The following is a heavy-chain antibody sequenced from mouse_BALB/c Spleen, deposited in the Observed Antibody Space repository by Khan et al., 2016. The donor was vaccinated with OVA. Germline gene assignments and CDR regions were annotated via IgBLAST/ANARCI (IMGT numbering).Heavy chain of an antibody. CDR2: ISSGGDYT. V-gene: IGHV5-6*01. CDR1: GFTFSSYS. D-gene: IGHD4-1*01. Sequence: EVQLVESGGDLVKPGGSLKLSCAASGFTFSSYSMSWVRQTPDKRLEWVASISSGGDYTYYPDSVKGRFTISRDNAKNILYLQMSDRRSRDTAMYYYAYQLTGSFAYWGQGTLVTVSA. CDR3: AYQLTGSFAY. J-gene: IGHJ3*01.